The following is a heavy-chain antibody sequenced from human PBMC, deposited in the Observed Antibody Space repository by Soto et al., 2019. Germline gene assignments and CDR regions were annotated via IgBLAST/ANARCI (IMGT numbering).Heavy chain of an antibody. CDR2: IYYSGST. CDR3: ARGRVSDREYYFDY. J-gene: IGHJ4*02. D-gene: IGHD3-10*01. Sequence: PSETLSLTCTVSGGSISSYYWSWIRQPPGKGLEWIGYIYYSGSTNYNPSLKSRVTISVDTSKNQFSLKLSSVTAADTAVYYCARGRVSDREYYFDYWGQGTLVTVSS. CDR1: GGSISSYY. V-gene: IGHV4-59*01.